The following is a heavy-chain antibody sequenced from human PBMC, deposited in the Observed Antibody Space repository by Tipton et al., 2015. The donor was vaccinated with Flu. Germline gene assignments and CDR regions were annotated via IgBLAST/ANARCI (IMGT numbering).Heavy chain of an antibody. CDR3: ARGVYYYDSSSYTLFDY. V-gene: IGHV1-69*01. Sequence: QLVQSGAEVKKPGSSVKVSCKASGGTFSSYGISWVRQAPGQGLEWMGGIIAKFGTANYAQKFQGRVTITADESTTTAYMELSSLRSEDTAVYYCARGVYYYDSSSYTLFDYWGQGTLVTVSS. D-gene: IGHD3-22*01. J-gene: IGHJ4*02. CDR1: GGTFSSYG. CDR2: IIAKFGTA.